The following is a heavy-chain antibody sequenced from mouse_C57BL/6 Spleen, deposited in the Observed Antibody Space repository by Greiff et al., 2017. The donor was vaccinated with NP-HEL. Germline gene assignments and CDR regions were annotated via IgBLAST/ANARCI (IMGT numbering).Heavy chain of an antibody. CDR2: IDPSDSYT. J-gene: IGHJ2*01. CDR1: GYTFTSYW. D-gene: IGHD1-1*01. CDR3: ARSTVLRFFDY. Sequence: QVQLQQPGAELVMPGASVKLSCKASGYTFTSYWMHWVKQRPGQGLEWIGEIDPSDSYTNYNQKFKGKSTLTVDNSSSTAYMQLSSLTSEDSAVYYCARSTVLRFFDYWGQGTTLTVSS. V-gene: IGHV1-69*01.